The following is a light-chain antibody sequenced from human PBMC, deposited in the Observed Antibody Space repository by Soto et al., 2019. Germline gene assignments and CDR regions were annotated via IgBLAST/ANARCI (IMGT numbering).Light chain of an antibody. Sequence: QSVLTQPPSVSGAPGQRITISCTGSSSNIGAGYDVHWYRQLPGTAPKLLIFADTKRPSGVPDRFSGSKSGTSASLAITGLQAEDEADYYCQSYDSSLSGLDVFGTGTKGTGL. CDR1: SSNIGAGYD. CDR3: QSYDSSLSGLDV. V-gene: IGLV1-40*01. CDR2: ADT. J-gene: IGLJ1*01.